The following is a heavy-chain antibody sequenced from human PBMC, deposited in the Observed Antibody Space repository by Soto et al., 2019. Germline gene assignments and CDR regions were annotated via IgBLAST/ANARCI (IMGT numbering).Heavy chain of an antibody. V-gene: IGHV1-18*01. J-gene: IGHJ4*02. Sequence: ASVKVSCKASGYTFISYAMHWVRQAPGQGLEWMGWISAYNGNTNYAQKLQGRVTMTTDTSTSTAYMELRSLRSDDTAVYYCARDWVVVPAAVDYWGQGTLVTVSS. D-gene: IGHD2-2*01. CDR2: ISAYNGNT. CDR3: ARDWVVVPAAVDY. CDR1: GYTFISYA.